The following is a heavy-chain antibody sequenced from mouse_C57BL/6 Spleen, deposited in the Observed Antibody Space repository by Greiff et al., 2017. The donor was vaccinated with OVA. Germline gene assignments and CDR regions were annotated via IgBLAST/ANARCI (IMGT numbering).Heavy chain of an antibody. D-gene: IGHD2-4*01. Sequence: EVQRVESEGGLVQPGSSMKLSCTASGFTFSDYYMAWVRQVPEKGLEWVANINYDGSSTYYLDSLKSRFIISRDNAKNILYLQMSSLKSEDTATYYCARDGDDYDGAMDYWGQGTSVTVSS. CDR3: ARDGDDYDGAMDY. V-gene: IGHV5-16*01. CDR1: GFTFSDYY. J-gene: IGHJ4*01. CDR2: INYDGSST.